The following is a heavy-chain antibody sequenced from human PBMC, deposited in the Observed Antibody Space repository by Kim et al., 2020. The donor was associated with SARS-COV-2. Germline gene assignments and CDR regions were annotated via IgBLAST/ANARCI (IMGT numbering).Heavy chain of an antibody. CDR3: ARDGDFWSGYYNYYYYYGMDV. D-gene: IGHD3-3*01. V-gene: IGHV3-21*01. J-gene: IGHJ6*02. Sequence: GGSLRLSCAASGFTFSSYSMNWVRQAPGKGLEWVSSISSSSSYIYYADSVKGRFTISRDNAKNSLYLQMNSLRAEDTAVYYCARDGDFWSGYYNYYYYYGMDVWGQGTTVTVSS. CDR2: ISSSSSYI. CDR1: GFTFSSYS.